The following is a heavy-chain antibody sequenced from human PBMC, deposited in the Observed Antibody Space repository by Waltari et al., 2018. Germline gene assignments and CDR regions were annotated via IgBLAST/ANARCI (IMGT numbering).Heavy chain of an antibody. CDR3: ARDRGLRYSGSPAMDV. J-gene: IGHJ6*03. CDR1: GYPFTGYY. CDR2: INPNSVGT. D-gene: IGHD1-26*01. Sequence: QVQLVQSGAEVKKPGASVKVACKASGYPFTGYYMHWVRQAPGQGLEWMGWINPNSVGTNYAQKFQGRVTMTRDTSISTAYMELSRLRSDDTAVYYCARDRGLRYSGSPAMDVWGKGTTVTVSS. V-gene: IGHV1-2*02.